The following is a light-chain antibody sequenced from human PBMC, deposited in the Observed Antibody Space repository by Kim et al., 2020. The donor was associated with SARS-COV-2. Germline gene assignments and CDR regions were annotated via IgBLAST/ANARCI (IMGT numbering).Light chain of an antibody. CDR1: QIIGTY. CDR3: QHYIRFPYT. J-gene: IGKJ2*01. Sequence: ASVGDRVSITCRASQIIGTYLAWYQQKPGKAPALLIYQASSLHIGVPSRFSGSGSGTEFTLTINSLQPDDFATYYCQHYIRFPYTFGQGTKGDIK. CDR2: QAS. V-gene: IGKV1-5*01.